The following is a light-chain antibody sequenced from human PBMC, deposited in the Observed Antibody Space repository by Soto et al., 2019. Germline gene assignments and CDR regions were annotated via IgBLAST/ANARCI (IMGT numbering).Light chain of an antibody. J-gene: IGLJ1*01. V-gene: IGLV1-51*01. Sequence: QSVLTQPPSVSAAPGQRVTISCSGSSSNIGGNSVSWYQQPPGTAPKLLIYDDDKRPSGIPDRFSGSKSGTSATLGITGFQTGDEADYYCGSWDSSLSAYVFGTGTKGHRP. CDR2: DDD. CDR3: GSWDSSLSAYV. CDR1: SSNIGGNS.